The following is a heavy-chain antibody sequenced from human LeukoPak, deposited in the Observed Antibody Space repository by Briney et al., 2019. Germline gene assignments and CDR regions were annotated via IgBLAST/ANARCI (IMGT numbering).Heavy chain of an antibody. CDR3: ARVGEGAFDI. D-gene: IGHD3-16*01. J-gene: IGHJ3*02. Sequence: PSETLSLTCTVSGGSISAYYWSWIRQPPGKTLEWIGYIYYTGNTNYNPSLKSRVTISVDTSKNLFSLKLSSVTAADTAVYYCARVGEGAFDIWGQGTMVTVSS. V-gene: IGHV4-59*01. CDR2: IYYTGNT. CDR1: GGSISAYY.